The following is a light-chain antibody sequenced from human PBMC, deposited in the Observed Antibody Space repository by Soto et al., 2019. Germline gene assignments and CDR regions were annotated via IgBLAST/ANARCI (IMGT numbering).Light chain of an antibody. V-gene: IGLV2-23*01. CDR3: CSYVGATTYV. CDR1: SNNIGGYNV. CDR2: EGI. Sequence: QSALTQPPSVSGSPGQSITISCTGTSNNIGGYNVVSWYQQHPGTAPKVIIYEGIKRPSGVSNRFSGSIPGSTASLTISGLQAEGEADYYCCSYVGATTYVFGTGTKVTVL. J-gene: IGLJ1*01.